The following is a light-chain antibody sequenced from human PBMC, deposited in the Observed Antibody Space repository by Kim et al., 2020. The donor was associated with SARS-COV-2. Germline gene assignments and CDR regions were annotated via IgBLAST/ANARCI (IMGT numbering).Light chain of an antibody. CDR2: DVS. V-gene: IGLV2-14*04. J-gene: IGLJ1*01. CDR1: SSDVGGYNY. CDR3: SSYTSSGTV. Sequence: PGQSITISCTGTSSDVGGYNYVSWYQQHPGKAPKLMIYDVSKRPSGVPNRFSGSKSGSTASLTISGLQAEDEADYYCSSYTSSGTVFGTGTKVTVL.